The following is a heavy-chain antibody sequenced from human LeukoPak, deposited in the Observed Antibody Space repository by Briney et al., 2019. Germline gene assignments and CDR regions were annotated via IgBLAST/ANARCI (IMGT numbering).Heavy chain of an antibody. CDR3: ARSKGGAQREYGMDV. J-gene: IGHJ6*02. V-gene: IGHV3-21*06. D-gene: IGHD6-25*01. Sequence: SGGSLRLSCAASGFTFKNYVMNWVRQAPGKGLEWVSSISSGSTYIDNADSLKGRFTISRDNAKNSLYLEMNSLRAEDTAVYYCARSKGGAQREYGMDVWGQGTTVTVSS. CDR2: ISSGSTYI. CDR1: GFTFKNYV.